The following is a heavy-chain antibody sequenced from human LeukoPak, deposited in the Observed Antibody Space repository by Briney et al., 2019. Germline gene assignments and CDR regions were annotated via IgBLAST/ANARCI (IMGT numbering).Heavy chain of an antibody. CDR2: IYYSGST. Sequence: SETLSLTCTVSGGSISSYYWSWIRQPPGKGLEWIGYIYYSGSTNYNPSLKSRVTISVDTSKNQFSLKLSSVTAADTVVYYCARGRGYSSYWGQGTLVTVSS. D-gene: IGHD5-18*01. J-gene: IGHJ4*02. V-gene: IGHV4-59*08. CDR1: GGSISSYY. CDR3: ARGRGYSSY.